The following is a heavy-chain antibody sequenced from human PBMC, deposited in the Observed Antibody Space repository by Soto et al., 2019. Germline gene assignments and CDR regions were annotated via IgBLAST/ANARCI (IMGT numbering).Heavy chain of an antibody. CDR2: IWYDGSNK. Sequence: QVQLVESGGGVVQPGRSLRLSCAASGFTFSSYGMHWVRQAPGKGLEWVAVIWYDGSNKYYADSVKGRFTISRDNSKNTLSLQMNSLRAEDTAVYYCATDGGFIVVVGYFQHWGQGTLVTVSS. CDR1: GFTFSSYG. CDR3: ATDGGFIVVVGYFQH. V-gene: IGHV3-33*01. J-gene: IGHJ1*01. D-gene: IGHD2-2*01.